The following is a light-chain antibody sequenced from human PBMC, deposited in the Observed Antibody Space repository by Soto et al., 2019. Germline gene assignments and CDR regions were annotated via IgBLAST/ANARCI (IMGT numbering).Light chain of an antibody. CDR3: QQRHLWPIT. V-gene: IGKV3-11*01. J-gene: IGKJ5*01. Sequence: EVVLTQSPVTLSLSPGERATLSCRASQSFRRLLAWYQLKPGQVPRLLIYDAYNMATGIPPRFSGSGSGTDFTLTISSLEPEDSAVYYCQQRHLWPITFGQGTLLEIK. CDR1: QSFRRL. CDR2: DAY.